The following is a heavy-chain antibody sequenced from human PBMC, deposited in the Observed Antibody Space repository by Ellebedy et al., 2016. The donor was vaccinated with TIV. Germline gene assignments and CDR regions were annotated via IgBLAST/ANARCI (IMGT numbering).Heavy chain of an antibody. D-gene: IGHD1-26*01. CDR1: GFDFSDSA. J-gene: IGHJ1*01. Sequence: GGSLRLSCVVSGFDFSDSAVHWVRQASGKGLEWVGRIRGRLNSFTTAYATSVRGRITISRDESKKTTYLQINSLRTEDTAIYYCTSPLGDYEYFHHWGQGTLVTVSS. CDR3: TSPLGDYEYFHH. V-gene: IGHV3-73*01. CDR2: IRGRLNSFTT.